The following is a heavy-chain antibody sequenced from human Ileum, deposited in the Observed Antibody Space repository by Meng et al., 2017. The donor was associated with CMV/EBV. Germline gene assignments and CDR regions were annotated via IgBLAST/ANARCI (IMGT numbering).Heavy chain of an antibody. D-gene: IGHD6-6*01. J-gene: IGHJ5*02. CDR2: INPNSGGT. Sequence: KASGYNFTGYYMHWVRQAPGQGLEWMGWINPNSGGTNYAQKFQGRVTMTRDTSISTAYMELSRLRSDDTAVYYCARGEVAARSNPFDPWGQGTLVTVSS. CDR3: ARGEVAARSNPFDP. CDR1: GYNFTGYY. V-gene: IGHV1-2*02.